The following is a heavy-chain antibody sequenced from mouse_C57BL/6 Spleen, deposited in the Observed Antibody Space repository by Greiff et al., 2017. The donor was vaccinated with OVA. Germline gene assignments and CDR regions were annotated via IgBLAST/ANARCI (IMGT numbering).Heavy chain of an antibody. CDR3: ARRNSSGYYFDY. V-gene: IGHV8-12*01. CDR1: GFSLSTSGMG. J-gene: IGHJ2*01. D-gene: IGHD3-2*02. CDR2: IYWDDDK. Sequence: QVTLKESGPGILQSSQTLSLTCSLSGFSLSTSGMGVSWIRQPSGKGLEWLAHIYWDDDKRYNPSLKSRLTISKDTSRNQVFLKITSVDTADTATYYCARRNSSGYYFDYWGQGTTLTVSS.